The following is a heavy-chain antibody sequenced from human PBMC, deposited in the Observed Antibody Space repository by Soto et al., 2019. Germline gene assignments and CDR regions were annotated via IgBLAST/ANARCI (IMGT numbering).Heavy chain of an antibody. CDR1: GYTFTSYG. J-gene: IGHJ4*02. CDR3: AKARSDHEGTYYFDY. Sequence: QVQLVQSGAEVKKPGASVKVSCKASGYTFTSYGISWVRQAPGQGLEWMGWISDYNGNTNYAQKLQGRVTMTTDTSTSTAYMELRSLRSDDTAVYYWAKARSDHEGTYYFDYWGQGTLVTVSS. D-gene: IGHD1-1*01. CDR2: ISDYNGNT. V-gene: IGHV1-18*01.